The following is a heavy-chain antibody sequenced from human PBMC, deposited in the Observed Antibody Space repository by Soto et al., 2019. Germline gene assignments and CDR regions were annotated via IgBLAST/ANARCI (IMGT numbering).Heavy chain of an antibody. CDR2: IYHSGST. J-gene: IGHJ4*02. V-gene: IGHV4-38-2*02. D-gene: IGHD3-22*01. CDR1: GYSISSGYY. Sequence: PSETLSLTCAVSGYSISSGYYWGWIRQPPGKGLEWIGSIYHSGSTYYNPSLKSRVTISVGTSKNQFSLKLSSVTAADTAVYYCARDYDYDSSGYYLPIDYWGQGTLVTVSS. CDR3: ARDYDYDSSGYYLPIDY.